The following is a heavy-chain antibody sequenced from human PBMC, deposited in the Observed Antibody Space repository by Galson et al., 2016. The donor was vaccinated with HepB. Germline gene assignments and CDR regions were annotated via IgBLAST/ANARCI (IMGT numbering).Heavy chain of an antibody. CDR2: IKSKTDDDAT. CDR3: ARELSGDDILTGYYLGQAFDI. J-gene: IGHJ3*02. V-gene: IGHV3-15*01. CDR1: GFTFTNAW. D-gene: IGHD3-9*01. Sequence: SLRLSCAGSGFTFTNAWMSWVRQAPGKGLEWVGRIKSKTDDDATDYAAPVKGRFTISRDNGKKSLYLQMNSLRVEDTAVYYCARELSGDDILTGYYLGQAFDIWGQGTVVTVSS.